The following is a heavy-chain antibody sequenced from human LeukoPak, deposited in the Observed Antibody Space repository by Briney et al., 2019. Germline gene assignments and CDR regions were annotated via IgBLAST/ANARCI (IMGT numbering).Heavy chain of an antibody. V-gene: IGHV4-4*07. CDR3: TRGSIAYYYMDV. CDR2: MYATGTT. D-gene: IGHD3-22*01. CDR1: DTSINTYY. J-gene: IGHJ6*03. Sequence: SETPSLTCTVSDTSINTYYWSWIRQPAGKGLEWIGHMYATGTTNYNPSLKSRVTMSIDTSKNQFSLNLRSVTAADTAVYYCTRGSIAYYYMDVWGKGTTVTISS.